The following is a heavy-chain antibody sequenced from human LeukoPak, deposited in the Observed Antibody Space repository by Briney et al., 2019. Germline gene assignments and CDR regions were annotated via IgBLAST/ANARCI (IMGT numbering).Heavy chain of an antibody. CDR2: IYHSGST. J-gene: IGHJ4*02. CDR1: GYSISSGYY. V-gene: IGHV4-38-2*02. Sequence: SETLSLTCTVSGYSISSGYYWGWIRQPPGEGLEWIGSIYHSGSTYYNPSLKSRVTISVDTSKNQFSLKLSSVTAADTAVYYCARDPLCDFWSGYLCPLDYWGQGTLVTVSS. D-gene: IGHD3-3*01. CDR3: ARDPLCDFWSGYLCPLDY.